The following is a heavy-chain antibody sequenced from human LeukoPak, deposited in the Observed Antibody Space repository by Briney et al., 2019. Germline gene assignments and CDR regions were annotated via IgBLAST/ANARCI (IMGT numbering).Heavy chain of an antibody. D-gene: IGHD1-26*01. V-gene: IGHV3-30*18. CDR2: ISFDGTNT. J-gene: IGHJ4*02. CDR1: GFTFSSYG. CDR3: AKEKGWELLRSYIDF. Sequence: PGGSLRLSCETSGFTFSSYGMHWVRQAPGKGLQWVAVISFDGTNTVYLDSVEGRFTISKDNSKNTLYLQMNSLTSEDTATYYCAKEKGWELLRSYIDFWGQGTLVTAYS.